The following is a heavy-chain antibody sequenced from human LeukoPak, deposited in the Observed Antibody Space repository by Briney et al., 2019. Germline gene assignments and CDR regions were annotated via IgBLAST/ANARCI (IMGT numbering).Heavy chain of an antibody. J-gene: IGHJ4*02. V-gene: IGHV3-23*01. CDR1: GFTFSSCA. CDR3: AKDGEWRPAAD. D-gene: IGHD2-2*01. Sequence: GGSLRLSCAASGFTFSSCAMSWVRQAPGEGLEWVSSLTDSGSSTYYADSVRGRFTISRDNSKNTLYLQMNSLRAEDTAVYYCAKDGEWRPAADWGQGTLVTVSS. CDR2: LTDSGSST.